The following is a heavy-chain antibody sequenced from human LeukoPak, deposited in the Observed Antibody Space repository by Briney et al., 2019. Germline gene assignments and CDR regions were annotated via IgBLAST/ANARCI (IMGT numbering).Heavy chain of an antibody. D-gene: IGHD3-10*01. Sequence: GESLKISSKGSGYSFTSYWIGWVRQMPGKGLEWMGIIYPGDSDTRYSPSFQGQVTISADKSISTAYLQWSSLKASDTAMYYCARLNYYGSGSAYNWFDPWGQGTLVTVSS. V-gene: IGHV5-51*01. CDR2: IYPGDSDT. CDR1: GYSFTSYW. CDR3: ARLNYYGSGSAYNWFDP. J-gene: IGHJ5*02.